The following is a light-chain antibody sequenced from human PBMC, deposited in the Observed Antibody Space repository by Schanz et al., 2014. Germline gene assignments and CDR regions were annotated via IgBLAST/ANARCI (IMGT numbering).Light chain of an antibody. Sequence: QSVLTQPPSASGTPGQRVPISCSGSSSNIGSGYDVHWYQCLPGTAPKLLIYDNNNRPSGVPDRFSGSKSATSASLAITGLQAEDEGDYYCHSYDSFLSAVVFGGGTKLTVL. CDR2: DNN. J-gene: IGLJ2*01. V-gene: IGLV1-40*01. CDR3: HSYDSFLSAVV. CDR1: SSNIGSGYD.